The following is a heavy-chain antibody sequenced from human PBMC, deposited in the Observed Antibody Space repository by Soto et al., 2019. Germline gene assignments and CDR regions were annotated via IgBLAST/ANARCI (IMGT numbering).Heavy chain of an antibody. CDR2: IYYSGST. V-gene: IGHV4-59*08. D-gene: IGHD3-10*01. J-gene: IGHJ3*02. CDR3: ARRYGVAFDI. CDR1: GGSIRSYY. Sequence: PSETLSLTCTVSGGSIRSYYWSWIRQPPGKGLEWIGYIYYSGSTNYNPSLKSRVTISVDTSKNQFSLKLSSVTAADTAVYYCARRYGVAFDIWGQGTMVTVSS.